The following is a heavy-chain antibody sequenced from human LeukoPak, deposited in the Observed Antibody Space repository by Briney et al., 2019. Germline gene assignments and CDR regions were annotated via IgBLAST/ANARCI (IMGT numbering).Heavy chain of an antibody. CDR2: ISCDGSNK. Sequence: GTSLRLSCASSGFTFSSYCMHFGRQAPGKGQGWVAVISCDGSNKYYSDSVKGRFTSSSDNSKNTVYLQMDRLRAEDTAVYYCAKDGNYYGSGSYLNYWGQGTLVTVSS. V-gene: IGHV3-30*18. CDR1: GFTFSSYC. D-gene: IGHD3-10*01. CDR3: AKDGNYYGSGSYLNY. J-gene: IGHJ4*02.